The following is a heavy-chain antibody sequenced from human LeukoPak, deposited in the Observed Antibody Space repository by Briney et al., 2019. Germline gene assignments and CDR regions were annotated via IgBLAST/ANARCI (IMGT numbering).Heavy chain of an antibody. CDR2: ISYSGST. CDR1: GGSISSSY. D-gene: IGHD2-15*01. V-gene: IGHV4-59*08. J-gene: IGHJ4*02. Sequence: SETLSLTCTVSGGSISSSYWSWIRQPPGKGLEWIGYISYSGSTSYNPSLKSRVTISVDTSKNQFSLNLSSVTAADTAVYYCARSPDGSSAIYYWGQGTLVTVSS. CDR3: ARSPDGSSAIYY.